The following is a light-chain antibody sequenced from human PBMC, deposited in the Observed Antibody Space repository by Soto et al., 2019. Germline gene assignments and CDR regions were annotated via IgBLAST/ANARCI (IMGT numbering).Light chain of an antibody. CDR3: QQYGSSPWT. V-gene: IGKV3-20*01. Sequence: EIVLTQSPGTLSLSPGERATLSCRASQSVISNYLAWYQQKTGQTPRLLIYIASSRAPGIPDRFSGSGSGTHFTLTISRVEPEDFAVYYCQQYGSSPWTFGQGTKAEIQ. J-gene: IGKJ1*01. CDR1: QSVISNY. CDR2: IAS.